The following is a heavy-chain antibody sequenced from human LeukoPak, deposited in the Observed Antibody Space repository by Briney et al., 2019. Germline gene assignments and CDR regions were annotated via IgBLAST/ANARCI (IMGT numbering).Heavy chain of an antibody. V-gene: IGHV4-38-2*01. CDR2: IYHSGST. CDR1: GYSISSGYY. J-gene: IGHJ4*02. Sequence: SETLSLTGAVSGYSISSGYYWGWIRQPPGKGLEWIGSIYHSGSTYYNPSLKSRVTISVDTSKNQFSLKLSSVTAADTAVYYCARGWVAVAGTGFDYWGQGTLVTVYS. CDR3: ARGWVAVAGTGFDY. D-gene: IGHD6-19*01.